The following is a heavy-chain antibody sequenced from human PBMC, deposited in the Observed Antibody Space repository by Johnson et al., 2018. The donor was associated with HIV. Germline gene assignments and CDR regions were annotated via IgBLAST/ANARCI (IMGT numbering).Heavy chain of an antibody. Sequence: QVQLVESGGGVVQPGGSLRLSCVASGFTFSSSGMHCVRQAPGKGLEWVAFIRYDGSKRYYADSVTGRFSISRDNSKNTLYLQVNSLRPEDTAVYYCATERQAALDIWGQGTMVSVSS. CDR1: GFTFSSSG. CDR2: IRYDGSKR. V-gene: IGHV3-30*02. D-gene: IGHD1-1*01. J-gene: IGHJ3*02. CDR3: ATERQAALDI.